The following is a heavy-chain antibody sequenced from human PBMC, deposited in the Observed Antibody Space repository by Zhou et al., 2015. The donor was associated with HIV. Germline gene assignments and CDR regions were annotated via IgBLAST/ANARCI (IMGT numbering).Heavy chain of an antibody. CDR2: ISAYNGNT. J-gene: IGHJ6*03. V-gene: IGHV1-18*01. D-gene: IGHD6-13*01. CDR1: GYTFSSYG. CDR3: ARDRKVVSSSWDYYYYYMDV. Sequence: QVQLVQSGAEVKKPGASVKVSCKASGYTFSSYGVSWVRQAPGQGLEWMGWISAYNGNTNSAQKLQGRVTMTTDTSTSTAYMELRSLRSDDTAVYYCARDRKVVSSSWDYYYYYMDVWGKGTTVTVS.